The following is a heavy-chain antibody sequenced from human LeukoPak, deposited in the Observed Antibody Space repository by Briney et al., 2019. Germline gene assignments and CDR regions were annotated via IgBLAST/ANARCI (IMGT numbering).Heavy chain of an antibody. J-gene: IGHJ4*02. D-gene: IGHD6-19*01. Sequence: GSLRLSCAASGFTFSTYVMSWVRQPPGKGLEWIGSIYYSGSTYYNPSLKSRVTISVDTSKNQFSLKLSSVTAADTAVYYCARQSIAVAGTRTVDYWGQGTLVTVSS. CDR3: ARQSIAVAGTRTVDY. V-gene: IGHV4-39*01. CDR1: GFTFSTYV. CDR2: IYYSGST.